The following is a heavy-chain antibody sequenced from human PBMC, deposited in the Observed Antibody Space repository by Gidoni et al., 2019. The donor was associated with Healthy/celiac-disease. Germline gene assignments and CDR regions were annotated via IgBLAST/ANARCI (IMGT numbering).Heavy chain of an antibody. CDR2: ISSSSSYI. V-gene: IGHV3-21*01. CDR3: ASLPPGSR. Sequence: EVQLVESGGGLVKPGGSRRLSCAASGLTFSSYSMNWVRQAPGKGLEWVSSISSSSSYIYYADSVKGRFTISRENAKNSLYLQMNSLRAEDTAVYYCASLPPGSRWGQGTLVTVSS. CDR1: GLTFSSYS. D-gene: IGHD1-26*01. J-gene: IGHJ4*02.